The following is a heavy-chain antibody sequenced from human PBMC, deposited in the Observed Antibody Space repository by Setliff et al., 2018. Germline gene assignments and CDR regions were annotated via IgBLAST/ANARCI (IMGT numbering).Heavy chain of an antibody. Sequence: SETLSLTCAVSGYSINSGYYWGWIRQSPGKGLEWIGSIYRDGNTYYNPSLRSRVTISVDTSKNQFSLNLSSVTAADTAVYYCARSFSRREKFLLDYWGQGALVTVSS. CDR1: GYSINSGYY. V-gene: IGHV4-38-2*01. CDR3: ARSFSRREKFLLDY. J-gene: IGHJ4*02. CDR2: IYRDGNT.